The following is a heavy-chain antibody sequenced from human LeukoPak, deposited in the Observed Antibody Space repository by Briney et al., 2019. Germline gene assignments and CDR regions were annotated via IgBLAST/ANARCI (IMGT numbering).Heavy chain of an antibody. D-gene: IGHD2/OR15-2a*01. CDR2: INPNSGGT. J-gene: IGHJ4*02. V-gene: IGHV1-2*02. Sequence: LEWMGWINPNSGGTNYAQKFQGRVTMTRDTSISTAYMELSRLRSDDTAVYYCARDQTFLEDWGQGTLVTVSS. CDR3: ARDQTFLED.